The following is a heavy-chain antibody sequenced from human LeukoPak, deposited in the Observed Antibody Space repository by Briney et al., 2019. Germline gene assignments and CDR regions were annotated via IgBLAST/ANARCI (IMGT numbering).Heavy chain of an antibody. Sequence: GGSLRLSCAASGFSFSGSAIHWVRQAPGEGLEWVGRIRGAGYSDAPAYVASVRGRFTISRDDSKSTAYLQMNSLKAEDTAVYYCTVPASGGNWFDPWGPGTLVTVSS. D-gene: IGHD2-2*01. V-gene: IGHV3-73*01. CDR2: IRGAGYSDAP. J-gene: IGHJ5*02. CDR1: GFSFSGSA. CDR3: TVPASGGNWFDP.